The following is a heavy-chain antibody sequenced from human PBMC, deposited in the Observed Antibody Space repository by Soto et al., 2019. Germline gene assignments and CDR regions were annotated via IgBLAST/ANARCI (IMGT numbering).Heavy chain of an antibody. Sequence: QVQLVESGGGVVQPGRSPRLSCAASGFTFSSYGMHWVRQAPGKGLEWVAVISYDGSNKYYADSVKGRFTISRDNSKNTLYLQMNSLRAEDTAVYYCAKRILGGSRLRGGMDVWGQGPTVTVSS. CDR2: ISYDGSNK. D-gene: IGHD3-3*02. CDR1: GFTFSSYG. J-gene: IGHJ6*02. V-gene: IGHV3-30*18. CDR3: AKRILGGSRLRGGMDV.